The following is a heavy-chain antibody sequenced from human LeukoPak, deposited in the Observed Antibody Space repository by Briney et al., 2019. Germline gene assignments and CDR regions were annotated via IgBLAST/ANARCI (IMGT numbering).Heavy chain of an antibody. CDR2: IRYDGNDK. Sequence: GGSLRLSCAAAGFTFNSNGMHSARQAPGKGLEWVALIRYDGNDKYYADSVKGRFTISRDNSKNTLYLQMNSLRAQDTAVYYCAKDSGGSYSGYIDVWGKGTTVTVSS. J-gene: IGHJ6*03. CDR3: AKDSGGSYSGYIDV. V-gene: IGHV3-30*02. CDR1: GFTFNSNG. D-gene: IGHD1-26*01.